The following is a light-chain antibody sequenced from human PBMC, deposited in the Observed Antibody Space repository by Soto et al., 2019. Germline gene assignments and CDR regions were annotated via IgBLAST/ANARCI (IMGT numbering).Light chain of an antibody. V-gene: IGKV1-39*02. CDR2: AAS. Sequence: DIQMTQSPSFLSASVGDRVTITCRASQSISSYLNWYQQKPGKAPKLLIYAASSLQSGVTSRFSGSGSGTDFTLTISSLQPEDFATYSSQCVSEWTFGQGTKVEIK. J-gene: IGKJ1*01. CDR3: QCVSEWT. CDR1: QSISSY.